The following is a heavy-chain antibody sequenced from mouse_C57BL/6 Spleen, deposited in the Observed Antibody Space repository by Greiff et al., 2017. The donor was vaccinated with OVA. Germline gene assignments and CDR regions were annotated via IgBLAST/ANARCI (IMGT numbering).Heavy chain of an antibody. CDR1: GFTFSSYG. CDR3: ARHRTVVAFDY. V-gene: IGHV5-6*01. CDR2: ISSGGSYT. J-gene: IGHJ2*01. Sequence: EVQGVESGGDLVKPGGSLKLSCAASGFTFSSYGMSWVRQTPDKRLEWVATISSGGSYTYYPDSVKGRFTISRDNAKNTLYLQMSSLKSEDTAMYYCARHRTVVAFDYWGQGTTLTVSS. D-gene: IGHD1-1*01.